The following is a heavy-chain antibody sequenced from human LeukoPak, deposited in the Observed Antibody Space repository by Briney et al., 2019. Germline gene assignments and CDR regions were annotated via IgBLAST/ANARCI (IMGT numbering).Heavy chain of an antibody. CDR2: IYPGDSDT. V-gene: IGHV5-51*01. J-gene: IGHJ4*02. CDR3: ARPGYCSGGSCNGFDY. Sequence: GESLKISCKGSGYSFTSYWIGWVRQMPGKGLEWMGIIYPGDSDTRYSPSFQGQVTISADKSISTAYLQWSSLKASDTAMYYCARPGYCSGGSCNGFDYWGQGTLVTVSS. D-gene: IGHD2-15*01. CDR1: GYSFTSYW.